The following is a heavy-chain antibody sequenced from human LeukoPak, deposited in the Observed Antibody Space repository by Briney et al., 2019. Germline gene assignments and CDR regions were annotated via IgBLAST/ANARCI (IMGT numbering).Heavy chain of an antibody. V-gene: IGHV3-23*03. CDR1: GFTFSTYA. D-gene: IGHD3-10*01. CDR2: IYSGGST. Sequence: GGSLRLSCAASGFTFSTYAMSWVRQAPGKGPEWVSVIYSGGSTYYADSVKGRFTISRDNSKNTLYLQMNSLRAEDTAVYYCAKDPFGDPALFDYWGQGTLVTVSS. CDR3: AKDPFGDPALFDY. J-gene: IGHJ4*02.